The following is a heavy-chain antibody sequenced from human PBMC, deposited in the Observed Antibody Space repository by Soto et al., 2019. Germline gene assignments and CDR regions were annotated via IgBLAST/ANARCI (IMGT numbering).Heavy chain of an antibody. CDR3: ARHNRNNWNDDGFEY. V-gene: IGHV4-39*01. D-gene: IGHD1-20*01. Sequence: SETLSLTCTVSGGSISSSSYYWGWIRQPPGKGLEWIGRIYYSGSTNYNPSLKSRVTISVDTSKNQFSLKLSSVTAADTAVYYCARHNRNNWNDDGFEYWGQETLVTVSS. CDR1: GGSISSSSYY. CDR2: IYYSGST. J-gene: IGHJ4*02.